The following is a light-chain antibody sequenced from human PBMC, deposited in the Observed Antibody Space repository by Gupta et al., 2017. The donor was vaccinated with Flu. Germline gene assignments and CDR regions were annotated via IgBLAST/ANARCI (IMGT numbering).Light chain of an antibody. J-gene: IGKJ5*01. CDR1: QSVSSSY. CDR2: GTS. CDR3: RQDGSSRS. Sequence: EIVLTQSPGTLSLSPGERATLSCRASQSVSSSYLAWYQQKPGQAPRLLIYGTSSRATGIPDRFSGSGSGTDFTLTISRLEPEDFAVDYCRQDGSSRSFGQGTQVEIK. V-gene: IGKV3-20*01.